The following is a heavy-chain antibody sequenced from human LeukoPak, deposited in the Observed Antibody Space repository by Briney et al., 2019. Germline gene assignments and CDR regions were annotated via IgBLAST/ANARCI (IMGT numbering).Heavy chain of an antibody. CDR1: GYSLTSYY. V-gene: IGHV1-46*01. CDR2: INPSGGST. Sequence: ASVIVSCKASGYSLTSYYMHWVGQAPGQGLEGMGIINPSGGSTSYAQKFQGRVTLTRDTSTSKVYMELSSLRSEDTAVYYCARGTPNYDSSGYPHRPFDYWGQGTLVTVSS. CDR3: ARGTPNYDSSGYPHRPFDY. J-gene: IGHJ4*02. D-gene: IGHD3-22*01.